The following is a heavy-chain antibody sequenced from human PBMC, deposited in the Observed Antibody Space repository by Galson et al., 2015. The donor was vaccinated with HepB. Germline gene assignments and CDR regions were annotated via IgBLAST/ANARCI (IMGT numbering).Heavy chain of an antibody. CDR1: GFTLSSYA. V-gene: IGHV3-30*18. D-gene: IGHD5-24*01. CDR2: IPYDGTNK. CDR3: AKEKVEMASIFPTGFDC. Sequence: SLRLSCAASGFTLSSYAMHWVRQAPGKGLEWVAVIPYDGTNKKYGDSVKGRFTTSRDNSKNTLFLQMNSLRGEDTAVYYCAKEKVEMASIFPTGFDCWGQGTLVTVSS. J-gene: IGHJ5*01.